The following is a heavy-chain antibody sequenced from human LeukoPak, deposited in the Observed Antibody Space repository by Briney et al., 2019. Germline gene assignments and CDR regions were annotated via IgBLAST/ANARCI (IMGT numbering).Heavy chain of an antibody. CDR3: ARALNDYGDYMVRWFDP. D-gene: IGHD4-17*01. V-gene: IGHV4-59*01. CDR1: GGSISSYY. J-gene: IGHJ5*02. CDR2: IYYSGST. Sequence: KPSETLSLTCTVSGGSISSYYWSWIRQPPGKGLEWIGYIYYSGSTNYNPSLKSRVTISVDMSKNQFSLKLSSVTAADTAVYYCARALNDYGDYMVRWFDPWGQGTLVTVSS.